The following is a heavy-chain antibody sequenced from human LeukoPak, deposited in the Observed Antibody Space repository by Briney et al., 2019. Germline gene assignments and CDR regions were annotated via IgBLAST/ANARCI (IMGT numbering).Heavy chain of an antibody. D-gene: IGHD2-21*01. J-gene: IGHJ6*03. CDR3: ARAPTPYFTYYMDV. V-gene: IGHV3-48*02. CDR2: IGSSGSAGGNI. Sequence: GGSLRPSCASPGFSFSGFGKNLVRQAPGEGLEWVSYIGSSGSAGGNIYYAVSVKGRFTVSRDNAKDSLFLQMNSLQDADTAVYYCARAPTPYFTYYMDVWGKGTTVTVSS. CDR1: GFSFSGFG.